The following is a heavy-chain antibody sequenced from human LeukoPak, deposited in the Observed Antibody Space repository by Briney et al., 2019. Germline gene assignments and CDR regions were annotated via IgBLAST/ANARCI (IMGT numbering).Heavy chain of an antibody. Sequence: PGRSLGLSCAASGFTFSSYGMHWVRQAPGKGLEWVAVIWYDGSNKYYADSVKGRFTISRDNSKNTLYLQMNSLRAEDTAVYYCAKDRGVRSSSLDYWGQGTLVTVSS. CDR3: AKDRGVRSSSLDY. CDR2: IWYDGSNK. V-gene: IGHV3-33*06. J-gene: IGHJ4*02. D-gene: IGHD6-13*01. CDR1: GFTFSSYG.